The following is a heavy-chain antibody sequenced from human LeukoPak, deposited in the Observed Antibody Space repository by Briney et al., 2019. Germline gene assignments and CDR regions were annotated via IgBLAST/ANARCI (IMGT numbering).Heavy chain of an antibody. CDR2: ISGSGGST. Sequence: GGSLRLSCAASGFTFSSYAMSWVRQAPGKGLEWVSAISGSGGSTYYADSVKGRFTISRDNSKNTLYLQMNSLRAEDTAVYYCAKDQGSWLRGGGQRYLYYFDYWGQGTLVTVSS. D-gene: IGHD1-26*01. CDR3: AKDQGSWLRGGGQRYLYYFDY. J-gene: IGHJ4*02. CDR1: GFTFSSYA. V-gene: IGHV3-23*01.